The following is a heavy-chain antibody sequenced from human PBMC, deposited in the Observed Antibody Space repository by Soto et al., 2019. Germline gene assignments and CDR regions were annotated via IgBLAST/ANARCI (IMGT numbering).Heavy chain of an antibody. CDR2: INTYNGNT. Sequence: ASVKVSCKASGYSFTRYGIAWARQAPGQGLEWMGWINTYNGNTNYAQNLQGRVTLTTDTSTSTAYMELTSLRSNDTAIYYCAMVDVYVPTSPQAVWGQGTTVTVSS. J-gene: IGHJ6*02. CDR3: AMVDVYVPTSPQAV. D-gene: IGHD3-16*01. CDR1: GYSFTRYG. V-gene: IGHV1-18*01.